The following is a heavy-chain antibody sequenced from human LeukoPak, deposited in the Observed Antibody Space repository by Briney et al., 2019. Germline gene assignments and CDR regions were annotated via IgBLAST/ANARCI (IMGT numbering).Heavy chain of an antibody. D-gene: IGHD4-17*01. CDR3: ARGKTTVPKKSEPTSFDY. Sequence: ASVKVSCKASGYTFTSYGISWVRQAPGQGLEWMGWISAYNGNTNYAQKLQGRVTMTTDTSTSTAYMELRSLRSDDTAVYYCARGKTTVPKKSEPTSFDYWGQGTLVTVSS. CDR1: GYTFTSYG. V-gene: IGHV1-18*01. J-gene: IGHJ4*02. CDR2: ISAYNGNT.